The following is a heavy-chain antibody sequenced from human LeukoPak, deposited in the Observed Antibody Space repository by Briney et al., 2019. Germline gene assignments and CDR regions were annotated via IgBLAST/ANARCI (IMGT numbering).Heavy chain of an antibody. CDR3: VKVVAAS. Sequence: GGSLRLSCAASGFTFRNSWLHWVRQAPGKGLVWVSRISGDGGTTHYADSVKGRFTISRDNAKNTVYLQMNSLRAEDTAVYYCVKVVAASWGQGTLVTVSS. D-gene: IGHD6-13*01. CDR2: ISGDGGTT. J-gene: IGHJ5*02. CDR1: GFTFRNSW. V-gene: IGHV3-74*01.